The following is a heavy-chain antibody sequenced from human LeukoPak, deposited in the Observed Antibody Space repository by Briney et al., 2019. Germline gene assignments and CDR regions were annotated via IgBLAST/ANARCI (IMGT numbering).Heavy chain of an antibody. CDR1: GGSFSGYY. V-gene: IGHV4-34*01. D-gene: IGHD6-13*01. CDR3: ARDGGYSSSWYDY. J-gene: IGHJ4*02. CDR2: INHSGST. Sequence: PSETLSLTCAVYGGSFSGYYWSWIRQPPGKGLEWIGEINHSGSTNYNPSLKSRVTISVNTSKNQFSLKLSSVTAADTAVYYCARDGGYSSSWYDYWGQGTLVTVSS.